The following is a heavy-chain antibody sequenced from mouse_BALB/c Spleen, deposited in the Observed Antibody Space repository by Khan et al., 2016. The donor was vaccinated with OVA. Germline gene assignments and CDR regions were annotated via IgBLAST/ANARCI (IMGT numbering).Heavy chain of an antibody. CDR3: TRSGYGTCGD. J-gene: IGHJ3*01. CDR1: GYTFTCYY. V-gene: IGHV1S81*02. CDR2: INPSNGGT. D-gene: IGHD3-1*01. Sequence: QVQLQQPGAELVQPGASVKLSCKASGYTFTCYYMYWVKQRPGQGLEWIGGINPSNGGTNFNEKFKTKATLTADKSSTTAYLHLSSLTSADSAVYYCTRSGYGTCGDWGQGTLVTVSA.